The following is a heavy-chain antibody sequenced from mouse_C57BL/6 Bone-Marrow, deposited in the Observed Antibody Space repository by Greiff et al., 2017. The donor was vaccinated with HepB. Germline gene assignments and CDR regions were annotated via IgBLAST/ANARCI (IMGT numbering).Heavy chain of an antibody. CDR3: ASKGASGAMDY. D-gene: IGHD3-1*01. J-gene: IGHJ4*01. CDR2: ISYDGSN. CDR1: GYSITSGYY. Sequence: EVQLQESGPGLVKPSQSLSLTCSVTGYSITSGYYWNWIRQFPRNKLEWMGYISYDGSNNYNPSLKNRISITRDTSKNQFFLKLNSVTTEDTATYYCASKGASGAMDYWGQGTSVTVSS. V-gene: IGHV3-6*01.